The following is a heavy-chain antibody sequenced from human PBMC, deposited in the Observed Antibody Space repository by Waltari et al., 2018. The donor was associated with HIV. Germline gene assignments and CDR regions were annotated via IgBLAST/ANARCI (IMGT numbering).Heavy chain of an antibody. CDR1: GITFTNFY. V-gene: IGHV3-74*01. D-gene: IGHD3-10*01. CDR3: CMGSY. J-gene: IGHJ4*02. Sequence: EVQLVESGGGLVQPGGPLTRSCAASGITFTNFYFHWARQGPGKGLEWVARVNRNGTITAYADPVRGRFTISKDIARSTVDLQMNSLRVDDTAVYFCCMGSYWGQGALVTVSS. CDR2: VNRNGTIT.